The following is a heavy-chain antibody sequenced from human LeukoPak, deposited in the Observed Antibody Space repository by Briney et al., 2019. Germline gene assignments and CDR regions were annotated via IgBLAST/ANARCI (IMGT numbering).Heavy chain of an antibody. J-gene: IGHJ4*02. CDR1: GFTFSGSA. D-gene: IGHD1-26*01. V-gene: IGHV3-73*01. Sequence: GGSLRLSCAASGFTFSGSAMHWVRQASGKGLECVGRIRSKANNYATAYTASVKGRFTVSRDDSKTTTYLQMNSLKTEDTAAYYCTSEVGYWGQGTLVTVSS. CDR3: TSEVGY. CDR2: IRSKANNYAT.